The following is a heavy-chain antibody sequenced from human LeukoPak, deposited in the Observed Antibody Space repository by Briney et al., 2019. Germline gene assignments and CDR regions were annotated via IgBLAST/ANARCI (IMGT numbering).Heavy chain of an antibody. D-gene: IGHD3-3*01. V-gene: IGHV4-4*02. CDR1: GGSISSSNW. Sequence: SGTLSLTCAVSGGSISSSNWWSWVRQPPGKGLEWIGEIYHSGSTNYNPSLKSRVTISVDTSKNQFSLKLSSVTAADTAVYYCARGPSYYDFWSGYSGNLRGLGYFDYWGQGTLVTVSS. CDR2: IYHSGST. CDR3: ARGPSYYDFWSGYSGNLRGLGYFDY. J-gene: IGHJ4*02.